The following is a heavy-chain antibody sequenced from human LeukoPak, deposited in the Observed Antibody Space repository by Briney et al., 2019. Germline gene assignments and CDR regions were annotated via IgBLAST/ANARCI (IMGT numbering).Heavy chain of an antibody. D-gene: IGHD3-3*01. V-gene: IGHV1-2*02. J-gene: IGHJ2*01. CDR3: ARVGTIFGVVIIWYFDL. Sequence: ASVKVSCKASGYTFTGYYMHWVRQVPGQGLEWMGWINPNSGGTNYAQKFQGRVTMTRDTSISTAYMELSRLRSDDTAVYYCARVGTIFGVVIIWYFDLWGRGTLVTVSS. CDR2: INPNSGGT. CDR1: GYTFTGYY.